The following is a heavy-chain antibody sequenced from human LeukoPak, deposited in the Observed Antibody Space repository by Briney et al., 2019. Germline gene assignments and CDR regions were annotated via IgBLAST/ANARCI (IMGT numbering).Heavy chain of an antibody. Sequence: PGGSLRLSCAASGFTFSSYAMSWVRQAPGKGLEWVSGIGSSGGSTYYADSVKGRFTISRDNSKNTLFLQMNSLRVEDTAVYYCAKVSRSSSWPGYFDYWGQGTLVTVSS. CDR2: IGSSGGST. V-gene: IGHV3-23*01. D-gene: IGHD6-13*01. J-gene: IGHJ4*02. CDR3: AKVSRSSSWPGYFDY. CDR1: GFTFSSYA.